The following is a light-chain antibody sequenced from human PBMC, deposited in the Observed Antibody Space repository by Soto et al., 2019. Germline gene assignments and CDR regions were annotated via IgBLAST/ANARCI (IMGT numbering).Light chain of an antibody. CDR3: QSYDSSLSGCV. CDR2: GNS. Sequence: QSVLTQPPSVSGAPGQRVTISCTVSSANIGAGYDVHWYQQLPGTAPKILIYGNSNRPSGVPDRFSGSKSGTSASLALTGLRAEDEDDYYCQSYDSSLSGCVFGGGTKLTVL. CDR1: SANIGAGYD. J-gene: IGLJ3*02. V-gene: IGLV1-40*01.